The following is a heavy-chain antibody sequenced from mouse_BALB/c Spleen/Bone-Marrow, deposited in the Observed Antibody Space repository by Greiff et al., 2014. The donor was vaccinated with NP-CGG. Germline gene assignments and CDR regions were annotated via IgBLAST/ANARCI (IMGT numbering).Heavy chain of an antibody. J-gene: IGHJ4*01. CDR1: GFTFSSYT. Sequence: EVKLVESGGGFVQPGGSLKLSCAASGFTFSSYTMSWVRQTPEKRLEWVAYISNGGGSAYYSDTVKGRFTISRDNAKNTLYLQMSSLKSEDTAMYYCARHHGDYFYYALDYWGQGTSVTVSS. CDR2: ISNGGGSA. V-gene: IGHV5-12-2*01. CDR3: ARHHGDYFYYALDY. D-gene: IGHD2-13*01.